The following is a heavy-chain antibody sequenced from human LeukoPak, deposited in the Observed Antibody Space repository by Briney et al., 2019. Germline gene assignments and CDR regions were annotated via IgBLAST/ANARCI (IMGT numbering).Heavy chain of an antibody. CDR1: GGTFSSYA. Sequence: SVKVSCKASGGTFSSYAISWVRQAPGQGLEWMGRIIPILGIANYAQKFQGRVTITADKSTSTAYMELSSLRSEDTAVYYCARDTNPYYYDSSGYFFPYFDYWGQGTLVTVSS. CDR3: ARDTNPYYYDSSGYFFPYFDY. D-gene: IGHD3-22*01. CDR2: IIPILGIA. J-gene: IGHJ4*02. V-gene: IGHV1-69*04.